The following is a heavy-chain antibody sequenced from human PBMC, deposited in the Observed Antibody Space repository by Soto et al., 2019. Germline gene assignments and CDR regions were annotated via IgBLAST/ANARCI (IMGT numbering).Heavy chain of an antibody. D-gene: IGHD2-15*01. CDR2: ISAYNGNT. V-gene: IGHV1-18*01. J-gene: IGHJ4*02. CDR3: ARDSTPPRE. Sequence: QVQLVQSGAEVKKPGASVKVSCKASGYTFTSYGISWVRQAPGQGLEWMGWISAYNGNTNYSQKLQGRVTMTTDTSASPAHIELRSLRSDDTAVYYWARDSTPPREWRQGTLVTVSS. CDR1: GYTFTSYG.